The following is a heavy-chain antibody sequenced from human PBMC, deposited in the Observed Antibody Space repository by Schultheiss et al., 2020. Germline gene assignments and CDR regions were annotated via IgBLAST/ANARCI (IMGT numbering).Heavy chain of an antibody. V-gene: IGHV3-9*01. CDR1: GFTFDDYA. CDR2: ISWNSGSI. D-gene: IGHD3-3*01. Sequence: SLKISCAASGFTFDDYAMHWVRQAPGKGLEWVSGISWNSGSIGYADSVKGRFTISRDNAKNSLYLQMNSLRAEDTALYYCARIRFSSPYIDYWGQGTLVTVSS. J-gene: IGHJ4*02. CDR3: ARIRFSSPYIDY.